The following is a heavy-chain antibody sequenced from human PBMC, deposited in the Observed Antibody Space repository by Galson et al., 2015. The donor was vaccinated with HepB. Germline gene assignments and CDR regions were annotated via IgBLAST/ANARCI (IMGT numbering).Heavy chain of an antibody. Sequence: SVKVSCKASGDRFSGHYIHWVRRAPGKGLEWLGWINPSSGGTIPAQRFQDRVTLTRVTSINTAFMELTKLTSDDTAVYYCATSPGKPYWFFDLWGRGTLVIVSS. J-gene: IGHJ2*01. CDR1: GDRFSGHY. V-gene: IGHV1-2*02. CDR2: INPSSGGT. CDR3: ATSPGKPYWFFDL. D-gene: IGHD1-26*01.